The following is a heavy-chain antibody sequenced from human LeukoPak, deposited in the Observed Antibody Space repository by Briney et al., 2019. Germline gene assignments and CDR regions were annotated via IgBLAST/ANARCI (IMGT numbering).Heavy chain of an antibody. CDR1: GYTFPSYF. CDR2: INPTGGST. D-gene: IGHD3-22*01. J-gene: IGHJ4*02. V-gene: IGHV1-46*01. CDR3: ARGHYYYDSSGYYYFDY. Sequence: ASVKVSCKASGYTFPSYFMHWVRQAPGQGLEWMGIINPTGGSTTYAQKFQGRVTMTRDTSTSTVYMELSSLRSEDTAVYYCARGHYYYDSSGYYYFDYWGQGTLVTVSS.